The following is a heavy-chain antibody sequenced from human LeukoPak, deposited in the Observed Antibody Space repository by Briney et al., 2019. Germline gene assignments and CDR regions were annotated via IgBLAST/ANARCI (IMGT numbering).Heavy chain of an antibody. D-gene: IGHD6-13*01. CDR2: INPSGGST. CDR1: GYTFTSYG. V-gene: IGHV1-46*01. J-gene: IGHJ4*02. Sequence: ASVKVSCKASGYTFTSYGISWVRQAPGQGLEWMGIINPSGGSTSYAQKFQGRVTMTRDTSTSTVYMELSSLRSEDTAVYYCARGEYSSSWYVGGPFDYWGQGTLVTVSS. CDR3: ARGEYSSSWYVGGPFDY.